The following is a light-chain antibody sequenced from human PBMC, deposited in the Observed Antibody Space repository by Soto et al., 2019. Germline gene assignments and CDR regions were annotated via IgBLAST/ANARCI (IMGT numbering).Light chain of an antibody. V-gene: IGLV1-47*02. J-gene: IGLJ2*01. CDR1: SSNIGRNY. CDR3: ATWDDDVSGVV. Sequence: QLVLPQTPSVSGTPGQTVTISCSGSSSNIGRNYVYWYQQLPGAAPKLLMYSHNIRPSGVPDRFSASTSGTSASLVISGLRSEDEGDYHCATWDDDVSGVVFGGGTKLTVL. CDR2: SHN.